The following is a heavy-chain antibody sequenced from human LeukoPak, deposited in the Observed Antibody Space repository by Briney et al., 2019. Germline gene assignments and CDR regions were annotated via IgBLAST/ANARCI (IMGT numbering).Heavy chain of an antibody. J-gene: IGHJ3*02. Sequence: ASVKVSCKAFGYTFTAFYIHWVRQAPGQGLEWMGWINPKSGATNYGQKFQGRVTMTRDTSITTAYMNMRGLRSDDTAVFYCASWVRRDDLSDAFDIWGHGTTVTVSS. D-gene: IGHD3-16*01. CDR2: INPKSGAT. V-gene: IGHV1-2*02. CDR1: GYTFTAFY. CDR3: ASWVRRDDLSDAFDI.